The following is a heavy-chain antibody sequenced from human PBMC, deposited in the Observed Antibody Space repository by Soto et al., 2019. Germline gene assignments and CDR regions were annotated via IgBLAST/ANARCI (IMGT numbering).Heavy chain of an antibody. CDR2: INSDGSYR. D-gene: IGHD2-2*01. J-gene: IGHJ4*02. CDR3: ARSLSTSPDY. CDR1: GFTFSSYW. Sequence: EVQLVESGGGLVQPGGSLRLSCAASGFTFSSYWMHWVRQAPGKGLVWVSRINSDGSYRGYADSVKGRFTISRDNANNTLYLQMNILRVEDTAVYYCARSLSTSPDYWGQGTLVTVSS. V-gene: IGHV3-74*01.